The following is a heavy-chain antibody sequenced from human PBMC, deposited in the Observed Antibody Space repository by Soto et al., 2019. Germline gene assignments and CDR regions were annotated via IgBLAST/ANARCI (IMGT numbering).Heavy chain of an antibody. CDR3: TALYGDYVEGAFDI. CDR1: GFTFSNAW. J-gene: IGHJ3*02. Sequence: EVQLVESGGGLVKPGGSLRLSCAASGFTFSNAWMSWVRQAPGKGLEWVGRIKSKTDGGTTDYAAPVKGRFTISRDDSKNTLYLQMNSLKTEDTAVYYCTALYGDYVEGAFDIWGQGTMVTVSS. D-gene: IGHD4-17*01. V-gene: IGHV3-15*01. CDR2: IKSKTDGGTT.